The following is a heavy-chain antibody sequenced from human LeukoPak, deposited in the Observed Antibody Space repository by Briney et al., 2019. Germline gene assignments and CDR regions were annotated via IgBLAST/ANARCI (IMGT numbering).Heavy chain of an antibody. J-gene: IGHJ4*02. CDR1: GFIFDDYA. Sequence: GGSLRLSCAASGFIFDDYAMHWVRQAPGKGLEWVSGITWKSDRKDYADSVKGRFTISRDNAKNSLYLQMNSLRVEDTALYYCVKDKDSRGYSYGESDYWGQRTLVTVSS. CDR3: VKDKDSRGYSYGESDY. V-gene: IGHV3-9*01. D-gene: IGHD5-18*01. CDR2: ITWKSDRK.